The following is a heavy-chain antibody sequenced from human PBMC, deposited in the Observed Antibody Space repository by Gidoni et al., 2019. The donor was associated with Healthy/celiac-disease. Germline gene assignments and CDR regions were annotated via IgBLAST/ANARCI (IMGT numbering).Heavy chain of an antibody. CDR3: AIVYYDSSGYYLSE. CDR2: IYYSGST. CDR1: GGSISSGGYY. D-gene: IGHD3-22*01. J-gene: IGHJ4*02. V-gene: IGHV4-31*03. Sequence: TVSGGSISSGGYYWSWIRQHPGKGLEWIGYIYYSGSTYYNPSLKSRVTISVDTSKNQFSLKLRSVTAADTAVYYCAIVYYDSSGYYLSEWGQGTLVTVSS.